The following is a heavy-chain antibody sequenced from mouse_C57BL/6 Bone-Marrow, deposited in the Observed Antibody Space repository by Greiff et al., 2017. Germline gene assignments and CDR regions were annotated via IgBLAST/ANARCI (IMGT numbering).Heavy chain of an antibody. J-gene: IGHJ2*01. D-gene: IGHD2-4*01. CDR2: FYPGSGII. CDR3: ARHERYYDYEGYFDY. Sequence: QVHVKQSGAELVKPGASVKLSCKASGYIFTEYTIHWVKQRSGQGLEWIGWFYPGSGIIKYNERFKDKATLTADKSSNTVYMELSRLTSEDSAVYFCARHERYYDYEGYFDYWGQGTTLTVSS. CDR1: GYIFTEYT. V-gene: IGHV1-62-2*01.